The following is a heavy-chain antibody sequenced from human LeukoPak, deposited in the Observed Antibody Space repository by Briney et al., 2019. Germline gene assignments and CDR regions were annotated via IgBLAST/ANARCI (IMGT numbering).Heavy chain of an antibody. D-gene: IGHD2/OR15-2a*01. CDR1: GYTFTSYG. CDR3: AILGPLGWSDP. Sequence: ASVKVSCKASGYTFTSYGITWVRQAPGQGLEWMGIINPSGGSTSYAQKFQGRVTMTRDMSTSTVYMELSGLRSEDTAVYYCAILGPLGWSDPWGQGTLVTVSS. J-gene: IGHJ5*02. CDR2: INPSGGST. V-gene: IGHV1-46*01.